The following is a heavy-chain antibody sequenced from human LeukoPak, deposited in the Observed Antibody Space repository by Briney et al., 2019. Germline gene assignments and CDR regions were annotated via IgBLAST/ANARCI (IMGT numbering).Heavy chain of an antibody. CDR3: ARENIVVVPAAIWYYYYYMDV. CDR1: GGSFSGYY. V-gene: IGHV4-34*01. D-gene: IGHD2-2*02. J-gene: IGHJ6*03. CDR2: INHSGST. Sequence: SETLSLTCAVYGGSFSGYYWSWLRQPPGKGLEWIGEINHSGSTNYNPSLKSRVTISVDTSKNQFSLKLSSVTAADTAVYYCARENIVVVPAAIWYYYYYMDVWGEGTTVTVSS.